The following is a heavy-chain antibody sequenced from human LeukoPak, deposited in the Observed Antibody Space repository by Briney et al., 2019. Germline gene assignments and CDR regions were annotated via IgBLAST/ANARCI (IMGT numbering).Heavy chain of an antibody. CDR2: INDDETST. V-gene: IGHV3-74*01. D-gene: IGHD3-16*01. J-gene: IGHJ1*01. CDR1: GFSFSSSW. Sequence: GGSLRLSCAASGFSFSSSWMHWVRQVPGKGLLWVSRINDDETSTSYADSVKGRFTISRDNAKNTLYLQMNSLRPEDTAVYYCAKDDDWGRYKHWGQGTLVTVSS. CDR3: AKDDDWGRYKH.